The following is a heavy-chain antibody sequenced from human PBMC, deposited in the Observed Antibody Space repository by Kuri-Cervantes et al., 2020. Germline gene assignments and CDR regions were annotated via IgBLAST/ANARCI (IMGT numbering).Heavy chain of an antibody. J-gene: IGHJ6*02. Sequence: ASVKVSCKASGYTFTSYDINWVRQATGQGLEWMGWMNPNSGNTGYAQKFQGRVTMTRNTSISTAYMELSSLRSEDTAVYYCARDLNYYGSGSYYDYYYYYGMDVWGQGTTVTVSS. CDR2: MNPNSGNT. V-gene: IGHV1-8*01. CDR3: ARDLNYYGSGSYYDYYYYYGMDV. D-gene: IGHD3-10*01. CDR1: GYTFTSYD.